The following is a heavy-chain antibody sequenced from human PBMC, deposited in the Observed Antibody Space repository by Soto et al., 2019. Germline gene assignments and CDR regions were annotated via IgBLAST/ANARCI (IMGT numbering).Heavy chain of an antibody. D-gene: IGHD6-13*01. Sequence: GGSLRLSCAASGFTFSSYSMNWVRQAPGKGLEWVSSISSSSSYIYYADSVKGRFTISRDNAKNSLYLQMNSLRAEDTAVYYCARVNARSSWYGFDPWGQGTLVTVS. CDR1: GFTFSSYS. J-gene: IGHJ5*02. V-gene: IGHV3-21*01. CDR3: ARVNARSSWYGFDP. CDR2: ISSSSSYI.